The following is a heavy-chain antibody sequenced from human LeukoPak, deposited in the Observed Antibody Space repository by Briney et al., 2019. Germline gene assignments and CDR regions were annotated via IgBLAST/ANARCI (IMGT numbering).Heavy chain of an antibody. D-gene: IGHD6-25*01. CDR2: IGGDSGAK. Sequence: LPGGSLRLSCAASGFTFSDYSMNWVRQAPGKGLEWVLYIGGDSGAKNYEDSVKGRFTISRDNARSSLYLQMNSLRDADTAVYYCARDFSGHYAMDVWGQGTTVTVSS. CDR3: ARDFSGHYAMDV. CDR1: GFTFSDYS. J-gene: IGHJ6*02. V-gene: IGHV3-48*02.